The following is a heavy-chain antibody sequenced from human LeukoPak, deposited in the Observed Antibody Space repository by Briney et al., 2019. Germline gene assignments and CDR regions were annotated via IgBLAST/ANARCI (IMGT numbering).Heavy chain of an antibody. Sequence: GGSLRLSCAASGFTFSSYAMSWVRQAPGKGLEWVSAISGSGGSTYYADSVKGRFTISRDNSKNTLYLQMNSLRAEDTAVYYCAAEAKGTPGYYYYYGMDVWGQGTTVTVSS. CDR3: AAEAKGTPGYYYYYGMDV. D-gene: IGHD3-10*01. CDR1: GFTFSSYA. J-gene: IGHJ6*02. V-gene: IGHV3-23*01. CDR2: ISGSGGST.